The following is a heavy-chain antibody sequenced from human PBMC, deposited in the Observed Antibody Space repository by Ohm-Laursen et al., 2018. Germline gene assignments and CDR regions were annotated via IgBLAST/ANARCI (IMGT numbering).Heavy chain of an antibody. V-gene: IGHV4-31*01. CDR3: ARTDRVYDYLWGSYRGYYFDY. CDR2: IYYSGSA. CDR1: GGSISSGGYY. J-gene: IGHJ4*02. D-gene: IGHD3-16*02. Sequence: SDTLSLTCTVSGGSISSGGYYWSWIRQHPGKGLEWIGYIYYSGSAYYNPSLKSLVTISVDTSKNQFSLKLSSVTAADTAVYYCARTDRVYDYLWGSYRGYYFDYWGQGTLVTVSS.